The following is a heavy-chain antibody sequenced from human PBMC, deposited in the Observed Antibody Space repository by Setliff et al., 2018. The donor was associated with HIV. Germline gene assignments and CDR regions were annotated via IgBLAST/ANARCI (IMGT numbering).Heavy chain of an antibody. CDR3: AIDGLSYNILPGSIAYFHSGMDV. CDR1: GCTISAHG. J-gene: IGHJ6*02. D-gene: IGHD3-9*01. Sequence: ASVKVSCKASGCTISAHGVSWVRHAPGHGLEWVGWISGDTGDTKYSQRFQGRLTMTTETSTNTAYMELRSLRSDDTAVYYCAIDGLSYNILPGSIAYFHSGMDVWGQGTTVTVSS. CDR2: ISGDTGDT. V-gene: IGHV1-18*01.